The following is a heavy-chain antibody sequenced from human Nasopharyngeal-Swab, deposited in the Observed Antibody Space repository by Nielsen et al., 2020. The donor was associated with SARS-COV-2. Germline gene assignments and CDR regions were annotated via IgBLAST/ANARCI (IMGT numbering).Heavy chain of an antibody. Sequence: GGSLRLSCKGSGYSLTSYWITWVRQMPGKGLEWMGRIDPSDSYTIYSPSFQGHVTISSDKSVSTAYLQWSSLKASDTAMYYCARVRYNYGDTYYFEFWGQGTLVTVSS. CDR3: ARVRYNYGDTYYFEF. J-gene: IGHJ4*02. CDR1: GYSLTSYW. V-gene: IGHV5-10-1*01. CDR2: IDPSDSYT. D-gene: IGHD3-16*01.